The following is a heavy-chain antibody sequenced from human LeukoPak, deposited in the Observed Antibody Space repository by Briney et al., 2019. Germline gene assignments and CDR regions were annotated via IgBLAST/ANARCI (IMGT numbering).Heavy chain of an antibody. D-gene: IGHD5-12*01. CDR1: GGSISSGGYY. Sequence: PSETLSLTCTVSGGSISSGGYYWSWIRQPPGKGLEWIGYILYSGVTYYDPTLKSRVTMAVDTSKNQFSLKLSSVTAADTAVYYCARDRGYVTDYWGQGTPVTVSS. V-gene: IGHV4-30-4*01. CDR3: ARDRGYVTDY. CDR2: ILYSGVT. J-gene: IGHJ4*02.